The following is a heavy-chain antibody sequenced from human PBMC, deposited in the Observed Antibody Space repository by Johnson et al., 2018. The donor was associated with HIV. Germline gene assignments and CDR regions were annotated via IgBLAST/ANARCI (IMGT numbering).Heavy chain of an antibody. V-gene: IGHV3-30-3*01. D-gene: IGHD3-3*01. J-gene: IGHJ3*02. CDR1: GFTFSSYA. CDR3: ARGSYNFWSGEREAFDI. CDR2: ISYDGSNQ. Sequence: QVQLVESGGGVVQPGRSLRLSCAASGFTFSSYAMHWVRQAPGKGLEWVAVISYDGSNQYYADSVKGRFTIPRDNSKNTLYLQMNSLRAEDTAVYYCARGSYNFWSGEREAFDIWGQGTMVTVSS.